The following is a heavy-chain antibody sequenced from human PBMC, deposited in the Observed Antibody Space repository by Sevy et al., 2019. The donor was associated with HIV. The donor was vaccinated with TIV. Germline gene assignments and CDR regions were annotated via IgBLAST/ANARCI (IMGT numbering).Heavy chain of an antibody. D-gene: IGHD7-27*01. CDR3: ARGRLTGIGFDY. J-gene: IGHJ4*02. CDR1: GYTFSSYD. V-gene: IGHV1-8*01. Sequence: ASVKVSCKASGYTFSSYDINWVRQATGQGLEWMGWMSPNSDNTGYGQKFQGRVTMTRKTSISTAYMELSSLRSEDTAVYYCARGRLTGIGFDYWGQGTLVTVSS. CDR2: MSPNSDNT.